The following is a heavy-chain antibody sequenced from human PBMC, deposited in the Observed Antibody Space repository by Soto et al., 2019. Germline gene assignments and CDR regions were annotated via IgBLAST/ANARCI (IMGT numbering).Heavy chain of an antibody. D-gene: IGHD3-16*01. CDR1: GGSISSSSYY. Sequence: PSETLSLTCTVSGGSISSSSYYWGWIRQPPGKGLEWIGSIYYSGSTYYNPSLKSRVTISVDTSKNQFSLKLSSVTAADTAVYYCARHGGRDPPLYYFDYWGQGSLVTVSS. V-gene: IGHV4-39*01. J-gene: IGHJ4*02. CDR3: ARHGGRDPPLYYFDY. CDR2: IYYSGST.